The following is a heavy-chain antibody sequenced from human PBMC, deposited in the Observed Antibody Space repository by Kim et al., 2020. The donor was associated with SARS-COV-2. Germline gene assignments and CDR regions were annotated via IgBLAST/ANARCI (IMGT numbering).Heavy chain of an antibody. CDR2: IYYSGST. Sequence: SETLSLTCTVSGGSINSRSYYWGWTRQPPGKGLEWIGSIYYSGSTYYNPSLKSRVSISVDISNNQFSLNLSSVTAADTAVYYCARLTAVYSCYVAILSWGQGTL. V-gene: IGHV4-39*01. J-gene: IGHJ4*02. D-gene: IGHD5-12*01. CDR3: ARLTAVYSCYVAILS. CDR1: GGSINSRSYY.